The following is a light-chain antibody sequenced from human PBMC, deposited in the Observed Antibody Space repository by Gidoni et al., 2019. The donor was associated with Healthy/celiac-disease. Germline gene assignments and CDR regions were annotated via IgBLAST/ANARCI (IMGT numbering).Light chain of an antibody. Sequence: QSALTQPASVSGSPGQSITISCTGTSSDVGGYNYLSSYQQHPGKAPNLMIYDVSNRPSGVSNRFSGSKSGNTASLTISGLQAEDEADYYCSSYTSSSTRVFGGGTKLTVL. CDR1: SSDVGGYNY. CDR3: SSYTSSSTRV. V-gene: IGLV2-14*01. CDR2: DVS. J-gene: IGLJ3*02.